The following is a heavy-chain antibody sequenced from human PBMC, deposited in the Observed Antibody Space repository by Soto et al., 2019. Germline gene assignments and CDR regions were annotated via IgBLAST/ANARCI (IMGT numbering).Heavy chain of an antibody. Sequence: SGPTLVNPTQTLTLTCTFSGFSLSTSGMRVSWIRQPPGKALEWLARIDWDDDKFYSTSLKTRLTISKDTSKNQVVLTMTNMDPVDTATYYCARSTEMVASFGAFDIWGQGTMVTVSS. CDR3: ARSTEMVASFGAFDI. V-gene: IGHV2-70*04. J-gene: IGHJ3*02. D-gene: IGHD2-15*01. CDR1: GFSLSTSGMR. CDR2: IDWDDDK.